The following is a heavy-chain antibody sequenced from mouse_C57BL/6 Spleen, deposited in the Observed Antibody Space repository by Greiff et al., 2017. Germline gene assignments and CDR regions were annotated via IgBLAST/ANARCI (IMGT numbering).Heavy chain of an antibody. CDR2: IDPSDSET. D-gene: IGHD2-13*01. J-gene: IGHJ4*01. V-gene: IGHV1-52*01. Sequence: QVQLQQPGAELVRPGSSVKLSCKASGYTFTSYWMHWVKQRPIQGLEWIGNIDPSDSETHYNQKFKDKATLTVDKSSSTAYMQLSSLTSEDSAVYYCARSSDWYYAMDYWGQGTSVTVSS. CDR3: ARSSDWYYAMDY. CDR1: GYTFTSYW.